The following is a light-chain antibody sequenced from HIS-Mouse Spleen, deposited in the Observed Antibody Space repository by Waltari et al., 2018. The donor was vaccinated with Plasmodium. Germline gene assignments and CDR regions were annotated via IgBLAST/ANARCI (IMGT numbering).Light chain of an antibody. CDR3: QQYNNWSFT. Sequence: EIVMTQSPATLSVSPGERATLSCRASQSVSSNLTWYQQQPGKAPRLLIDGASTRDTGIPARFSGSGSGTEFTLTISSLQSEDFAVYYCQQYNNWSFTFGPGTKVDIK. V-gene: IGKV3-15*01. CDR1: QSVSSN. J-gene: IGKJ3*01. CDR2: GAS.